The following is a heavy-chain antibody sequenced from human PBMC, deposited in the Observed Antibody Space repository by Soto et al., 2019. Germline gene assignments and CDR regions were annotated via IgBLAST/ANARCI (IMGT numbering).Heavy chain of an antibody. CDR2: IIPIFGTA. D-gene: IGHD1-26*01. CDR3: ASTGGYGINYYYGMDV. V-gene: IGHV1-69*13. J-gene: IGHJ6*02. CDR1: GGTFSSYA. Sequence: ASVKVSCKASGGTFSSYAISWVRQAPGQGLEWMGGIIPIFGTANYAQKFQGRVTITADESTSTAYMELSSLRSEDTAVYYCASTGGYGINYYYGMDVWGQGTTVTVSS.